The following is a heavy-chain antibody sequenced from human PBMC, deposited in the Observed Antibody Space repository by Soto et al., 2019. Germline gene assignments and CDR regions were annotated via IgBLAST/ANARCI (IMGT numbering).Heavy chain of an antibody. CDR3: VSWVSAHFDF. V-gene: IGHV3-23*01. CDR1: GFIFGNHG. CDR2: INANAVDT. Sequence: GSLRLSCAASGFIFGNHGMTLVRQAPGRALEWVSTINANAVDTHYADSVKGRFTISRDNSKRTLSLQMNSLRAEDTAIYYCVSWVSAHFDFWGPGTEVTVSS. D-gene: IGHD2-8*01. J-gene: IGHJ4*02.